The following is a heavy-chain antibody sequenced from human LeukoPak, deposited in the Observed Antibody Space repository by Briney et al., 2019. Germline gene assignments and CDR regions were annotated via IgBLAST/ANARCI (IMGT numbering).Heavy chain of an antibody. Sequence: ASVKVSCTASGYTFTSYGISWVRQAPGHGLEWMGWISAYNGNTNYAQKLQGRVTMTTDTSTSTAYMELRSLRSDDTAVYYCEQNPQYDILTGYSPADYWGQGTLVTVSS. CDR2: ISAYNGNT. CDR3: EQNPQYDILTGYSPADY. D-gene: IGHD3-9*01. CDR1: GYTFTSYG. V-gene: IGHV1-18*01. J-gene: IGHJ4*02.